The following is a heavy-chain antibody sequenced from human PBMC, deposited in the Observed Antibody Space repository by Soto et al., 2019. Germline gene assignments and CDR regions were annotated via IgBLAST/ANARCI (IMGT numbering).Heavy chain of an antibody. CDR1: GGSISSYY. J-gene: IGHJ4*02. V-gene: IGHV4-59*08. D-gene: IGHD3-9*01. Sequence: SETLSLTCTVSGGSISSYYWSWIRQPPGKGLEWIGYIYYSGSTNYNPSLKSRVTISVDTSKNQFSLKLSSVTAADTAVYYCERHFLNGYGRISTFDYCGQGTLVTVSA. CDR2: IYYSGST. CDR3: ERHFLNGYGRISTFDY.